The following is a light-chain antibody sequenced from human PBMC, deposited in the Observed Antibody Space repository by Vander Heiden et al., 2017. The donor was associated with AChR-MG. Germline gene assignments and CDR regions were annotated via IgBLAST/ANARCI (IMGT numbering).Light chain of an antibody. CDR3: AAWEDSLNGGI. CDR2: RID. CDR1: TSNVGRNS. V-gene: IGLV1-47*01. J-gene: IGLJ2*01. Sequence: QSVLTQPPSASGTPGQRITLSCSGSTSNVGRNSVFWFQPLPGTAPKLLIYRIDQRPSGVPDRISGSKSGTAASLAIRGLRYEDEADYYCAAWEDSLNGGIFGGGTKVTVL.